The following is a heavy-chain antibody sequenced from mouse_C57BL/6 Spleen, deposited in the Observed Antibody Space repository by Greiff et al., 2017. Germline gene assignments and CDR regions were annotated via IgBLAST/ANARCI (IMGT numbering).Heavy chain of an antibody. CDR3: ARALTTVVAYYFDY. Sequence: EVKLVESEGGLVQPGSSMKLSCTASGFTFSDYYMAWVRQVPEKGLEWVANINYDGSSTYYLDSLKSRFIISRDNAKNILYLQMSSLKSEDTATYYCARALTTVVAYYFDYWGQGTTLTVSS. CDR1: GFTFSDYY. CDR2: INYDGSST. J-gene: IGHJ2*01. V-gene: IGHV5-16*01. D-gene: IGHD1-1*01.